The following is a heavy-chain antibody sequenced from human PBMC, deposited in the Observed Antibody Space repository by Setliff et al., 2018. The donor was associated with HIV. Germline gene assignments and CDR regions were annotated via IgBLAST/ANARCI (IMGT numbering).Heavy chain of an antibody. Sequence: GASVKVSCKASGGTFSSYAISWVRQAPGQGLEWMGGIIPIFGTANYAQKFQGRVTITADESTSTAYMELSSLRSEDTAVYYCARFSLGYCSGGSCYPDFDPWGQGTLVT. CDR3: ARFSLGYCSGGSCYPDFDP. CDR1: GGTFSSYA. CDR2: IIPIFGTA. D-gene: IGHD2-15*01. J-gene: IGHJ5*02. V-gene: IGHV1-69*13.